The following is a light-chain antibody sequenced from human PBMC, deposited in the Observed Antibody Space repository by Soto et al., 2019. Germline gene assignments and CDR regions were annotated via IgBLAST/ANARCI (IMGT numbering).Light chain of an antibody. Sequence: QSALTQPASVSGSPGQSITISCTGTSSDVGGYNYVSWYQQHPGKAPKLMIYEVSNRPSGVSNRFSGCKSGNTASLTISGRQAEDEADYYCSSYTSSSTQVFGTGTKLTVL. CDR3: SSYTSSSTQV. CDR1: SSDVGGYNY. J-gene: IGLJ1*01. V-gene: IGLV2-14*01. CDR2: EVS.